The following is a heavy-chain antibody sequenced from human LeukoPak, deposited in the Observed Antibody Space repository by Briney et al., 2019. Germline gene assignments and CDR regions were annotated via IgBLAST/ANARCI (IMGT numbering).Heavy chain of an antibody. CDR1: GFTFSSYW. V-gene: IGHV3-7*01. CDR2: IKQDGSDK. D-gene: IGHD6-19*01. J-gene: IGHJ4*02. CDR3: ARGVVAVAGTWYFDY. Sequence: PGGSLRLSCAASGFTFSSYWMSWVRQAPGKGLEWVANIKQDGSDKYYVDSVKGRFTTSRDNAKNSLYLQMNSLRAEDTAVYYCARGVVAVAGTWYFDYWGQGTLVTVSS.